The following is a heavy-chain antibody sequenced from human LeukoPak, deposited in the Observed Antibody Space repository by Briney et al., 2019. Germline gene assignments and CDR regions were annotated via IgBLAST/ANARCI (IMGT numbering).Heavy chain of an antibody. Sequence: GGSLRLSCVTSPGYGFTSHWMNWVRQAPGRGLEWVANIKQDGSEKSYLDSVKGRFTISRDNSKNSLYLQMNRLRTEDTAVYYCASTDSILSVAGTSAFDIWGQGTMVTVS. J-gene: IGHJ3*02. CDR1: PGYGFTSHW. V-gene: IGHV3-7*03. D-gene: IGHD6-19*01. CDR2: IKQDGSEK. CDR3: ASTDSILSVAGTSAFDI.